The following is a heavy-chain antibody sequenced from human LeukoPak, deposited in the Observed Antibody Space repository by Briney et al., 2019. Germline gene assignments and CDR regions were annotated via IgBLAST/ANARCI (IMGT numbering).Heavy chain of an antibody. CDR1: GFTFSSYW. Sequence: GGSLRLSCAGSGFTFSSYWMHWVRQAPGKGLVWVSRINSDGSRTTYADSVKGRFTISRDNAKNTLYMQMNSLRAEDTGVYYCARVRSGGQVERRYYYYYMDVWGKGTTVTVSS. CDR3: ARVRSGGQVERRYYYYYMDV. V-gene: IGHV3-74*01. J-gene: IGHJ6*03. D-gene: IGHD1-1*01. CDR2: INSDGSRT.